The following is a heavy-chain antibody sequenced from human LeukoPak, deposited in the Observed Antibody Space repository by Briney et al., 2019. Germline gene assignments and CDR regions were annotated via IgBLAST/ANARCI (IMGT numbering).Heavy chain of an antibody. CDR3: ARENQSIAAGYYYYGMDV. J-gene: IGHJ6*02. V-gene: IGHV3-30-3*01. Sequence: GGSLRLSCAASGFTFSSYAMHWVRQAPGKGLEWVAVISYDGSNKYYADSVKGRFTISRDNSENTLYLQMNSLRAEDTAVYYCARENQSIAAGYYYYGMDVWGQGTTVTVSS. CDR1: GFTFSSYA. D-gene: IGHD6-13*01. CDR2: ISYDGSNK.